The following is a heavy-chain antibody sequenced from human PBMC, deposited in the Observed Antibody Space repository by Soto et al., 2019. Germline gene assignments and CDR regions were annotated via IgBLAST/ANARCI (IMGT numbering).Heavy chain of an antibody. CDR1: GGSFSGYQ. J-gene: IGHJ6*02. V-gene: IGHV4-34*01. CDR3: ARGPREDCRGDSCNPLGYYGLDV. CDR2: IYLSGTT. Sequence: QVYLQQWGAGLLKPSETLSLICAVYGGSFSGYQWSWIRQSPGKGVEWIGEIYLSGTTNYNPSLKRRVTISIDTSKNQFSLKLNSVTAADAAVYFCARGPREDCRGDSCNPLGYYGLDVWGQGTTVTVSS. D-gene: IGHD2-15*01.